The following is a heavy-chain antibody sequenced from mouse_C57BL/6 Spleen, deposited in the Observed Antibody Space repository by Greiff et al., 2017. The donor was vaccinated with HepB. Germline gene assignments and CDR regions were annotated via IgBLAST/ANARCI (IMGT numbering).Heavy chain of an antibody. CDR1: GYTFTSYW. J-gene: IGHJ3*01. Sequence: QVQLQQPGAELVKPGASVKLSCKASGYTFTSYWMQWVKQRPGQGLEWIGEIDPSDSYTNYNQKFKGKATLTVDTSSSTAYMQLSSLTSEYSAVYYCAILRPLFAYWGQGTLVTVSA. CDR2: IDPSDSYT. V-gene: IGHV1-50*01. D-gene: IGHD2-12*01. CDR3: AILRPLFAY.